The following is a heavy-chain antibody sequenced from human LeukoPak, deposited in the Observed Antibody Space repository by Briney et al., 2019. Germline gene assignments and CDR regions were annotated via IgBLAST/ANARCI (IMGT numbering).Heavy chain of an antibody. D-gene: IGHD2-2*01. CDR3: ARGRFKYQLLLRAEYFQH. CDR1: GGSISSGDYY. CDR2: IYYSGST. Sequence: TSETLSLTCTVSGGSISSGDYYWSWIRQPPGKGLEWIGYIYYSGSTYYNPSLKSRVTISVDTSKNQFSLKLSSVTAADTAVYYCARGRFKYQLLLRAEYFQHWGQGTLVTVSS. V-gene: IGHV4-30-4*08. J-gene: IGHJ1*01.